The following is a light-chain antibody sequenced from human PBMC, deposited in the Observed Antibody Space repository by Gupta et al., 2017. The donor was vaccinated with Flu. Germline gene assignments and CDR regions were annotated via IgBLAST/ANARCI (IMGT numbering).Light chain of an antibody. J-gene: IGKJ2*03. CDR3: QQRSNWPRFS. CDR2: DAS. Sequence: EIVLTQSPATLSLSPGERATLSCRASQSVSSYLAWYQQKPGQAPRLLIYDASNRATGIPARFSGSGSGTDXTLTISXREPEDFAVYYCQQRSNWPRFSFGXGTKLEIK. CDR1: QSVSSY. V-gene: IGKV3-11*01.